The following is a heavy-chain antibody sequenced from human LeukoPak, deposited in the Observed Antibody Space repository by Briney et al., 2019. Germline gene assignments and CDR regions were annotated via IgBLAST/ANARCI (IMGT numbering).Heavy chain of an antibody. Sequence: ASVKVSCKAPGGTFRSNAISWVRQAPGQGPEWMGRIIPFLGTAEYAEKFQGRLTITADKSTTTTYMELSSLKSEDTALYYCARGKGFVGHFDSWGQGTLVTVSS. CDR2: IIPFLGTA. D-gene: IGHD3-3*01. J-gene: IGHJ4*02. V-gene: IGHV1-69*04. CDR1: GGTFRSNA. CDR3: ARGKGFVGHFDS.